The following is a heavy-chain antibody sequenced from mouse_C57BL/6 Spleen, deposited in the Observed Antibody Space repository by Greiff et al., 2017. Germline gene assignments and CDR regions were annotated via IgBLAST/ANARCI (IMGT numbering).Heavy chain of an antibody. J-gene: IGHJ1*03. D-gene: IGHD2-4*01. CDR1: GYTFTSYW. V-gene: IGHV1-64*01. Sequence: VQLQQPGAELVKPGASVKLSCKASGYTFTSYWMHWVKQRPGQGLEWIGMIHPNSGSTNYNEKFKSKATLTVDKSSSTAYMQLSSLTSEDSAVYYCALYDYDDWYFDVWGTGTTVTVSS. CDR3: ALYDYDDWYFDV. CDR2: IHPNSGST.